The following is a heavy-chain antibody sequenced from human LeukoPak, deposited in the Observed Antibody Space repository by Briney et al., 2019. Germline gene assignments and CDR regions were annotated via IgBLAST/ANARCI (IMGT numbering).Heavy chain of an antibody. CDR1: GGTFSSYA. J-gene: IGHJ5*02. D-gene: IGHD1-20*01. CDR3: ARAINWNDVANWFDP. V-gene: IGHV1-69*01. Sequence: SVKVSCKASGGTFSSYAISWVRQAPGQGLEWMGGIIPIFGTANYAQKFQGRVTITADESTSTAYMELSSPRSEDTAVYYCARAINWNDVANWFDPWGQGTLVTVSS. CDR2: IIPIFGTA.